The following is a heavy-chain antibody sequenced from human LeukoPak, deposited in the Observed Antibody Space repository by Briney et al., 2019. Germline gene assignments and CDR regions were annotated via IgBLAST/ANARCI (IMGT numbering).Heavy chain of an antibody. Sequence: SETLSLTCTVSRGYISSSYYYWGWIRQPPGKGLEWLGQIFFRGKTYHNPALKSRVTMSVDTSRNQFSLMLDSVTAADTAVFYCARETQYGYHDYWGLGTLITVSS. CDR1: RGYISSSYYY. V-gene: IGHV4-39*07. CDR3: ARETQYGYHDY. J-gene: IGHJ4*02. D-gene: IGHD5-18*01. CDR2: IFFRGKT.